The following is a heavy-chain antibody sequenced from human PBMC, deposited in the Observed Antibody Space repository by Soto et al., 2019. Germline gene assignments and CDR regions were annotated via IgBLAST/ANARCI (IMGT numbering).Heavy chain of an antibody. D-gene: IGHD6-19*01. CDR1: DFSFSRDW. CDR3: ASFGSAWSESH. Sequence: EVQLVESGGGLVQPGGSLRLSCTASDFSFSRDWVHRVRQAPGKGLEWVSRISTDGSYTAYTDSVEGRFTISRDNAKNTLFLEMNSLRVEDTAVYYCASFGSAWSESHWGPGTLVTVSS. V-gene: IGHV3-74*03. CDR2: ISTDGSYT. J-gene: IGHJ4*02.